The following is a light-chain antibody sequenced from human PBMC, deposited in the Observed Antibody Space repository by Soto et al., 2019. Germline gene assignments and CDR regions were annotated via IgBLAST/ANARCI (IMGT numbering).Light chain of an antibody. CDR2: EVN. V-gene: IGLV2-14*01. CDR3: TSYRSGATLV. J-gene: IGLJ3*02. Sequence: QSVLTQPASVSGSPGQSITISCTGTNSDVGGHNYVSWYQHHPGKAPKLLIYEVNNRPSGLSERFSGSKSANTASLTISGLRAEDEADYYCTSYRSGATLVFGGGTKVTVL. CDR1: NSDVGGHNY.